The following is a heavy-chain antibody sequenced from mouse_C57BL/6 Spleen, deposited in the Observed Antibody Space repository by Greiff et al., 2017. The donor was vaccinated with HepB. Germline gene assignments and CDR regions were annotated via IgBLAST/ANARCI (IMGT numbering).Heavy chain of an antibody. V-gene: IGHV1-50*01. CDR1: GYTFTSYW. CDR2: IDPSDSYT. J-gene: IGHJ3*01. CDR3: ARRGSYYSNPAWFAY. Sequence: VQLQQPGAELVKPGASVKLSCKASGYTFTSYWMQWVKQRPGQGLEWIGEIDPSDSYTNYNQKFKGKATLTVDTSSSTAYMQLSSLTSEDSAVYYCARRGSYYSNPAWFAYWGQGTLVTVSA. D-gene: IGHD2-5*01.